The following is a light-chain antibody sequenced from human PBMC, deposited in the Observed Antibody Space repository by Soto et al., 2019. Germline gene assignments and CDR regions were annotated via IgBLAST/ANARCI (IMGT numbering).Light chain of an antibody. CDR1: QGISSY. Sequence: DIQLTQSPSFLSASVRDRVTITCRASQGISSYLAWYQQKPGKAPKLLIYAASTLQSGVPSRFSGSGSGTEFTLTISSLQPEDFATYYCQQLNSYFFGPGTKVDIK. CDR2: AAS. J-gene: IGKJ3*01. V-gene: IGKV1-9*01. CDR3: QQLNSYF.